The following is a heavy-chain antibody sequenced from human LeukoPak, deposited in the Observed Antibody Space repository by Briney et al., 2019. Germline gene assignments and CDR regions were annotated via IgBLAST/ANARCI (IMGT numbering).Heavy chain of an antibody. J-gene: IGHJ6*04. D-gene: IGHD3-16*02. CDR2: ISSSSSYI. V-gene: IGHV3-21*01. CDR1: GFTFSSYS. CDR3: ARDLMITFGGVIVIGPLGYYYGMDV. Sequence: GGSLRLSCAASGFTFSSYSMNWVRQAPGKGLEWVSSISSSSSYIYYADSVKGRFTISRDNAKNSLYLQMNSLRAEDTAVYYCARDLMITFGGVIVIGPLGYYYGMDVWGKGTTVTVSS.